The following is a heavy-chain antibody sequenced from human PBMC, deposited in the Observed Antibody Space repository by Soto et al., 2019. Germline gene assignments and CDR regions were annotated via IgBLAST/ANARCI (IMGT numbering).Heavy chain of an antibody. V-gene: IGHV3-30-3*01. J-gene: IGHJ6*02. CDR3: ARAPHGMDV. Sequence: QVQLVESGGGVVQPGRSLRLSCAASGFTFSSYAMHWVRQAPGKGLDWVAAISYDGSKKYYADSVKGRFTVSRDQPRATLSLQMYSLRVEDTAVYFCARAPHGMDVWGQGTTVTVSS. CDR1: GFTFSSYA. CDR2: ISYDGSKK.